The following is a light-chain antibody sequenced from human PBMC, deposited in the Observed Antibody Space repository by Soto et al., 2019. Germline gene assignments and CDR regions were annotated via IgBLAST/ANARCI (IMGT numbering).Light chain of an antibody. V-gene: IGLV2-8*01. CDR1: SSDVGVYNY. Sequence: QSVLPQPPSASGSPGQSVTISCTGTSSDVGVYNYVSWYQQHPGKAPKLMIYEVSKRPSGVPDRFSGSKSGNTASLTVSGLQAEDEADYYCSSFAGNNNLVFGGGTKLTVL. J-gene: IGLJ2*01. CDR2: EVS. CDR3: SSFAGNNNLV.